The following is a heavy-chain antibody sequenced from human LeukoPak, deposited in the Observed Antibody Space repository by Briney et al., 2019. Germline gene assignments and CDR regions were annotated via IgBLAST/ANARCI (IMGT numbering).Heavy chain of an antibody. V-gene: IGHV4-59*08. D-gene: IGHD6-19*01. Sequence: SETLSLTCTVSGVSISDYYWNWIRQPPGKGLEWIGNIYYSGSTSYNPSLKSRVTISVDTSKNQFSLKPSSVTAADTAVYYCARLGSSGWSADFDYWGQGTLVTVSS. J-gene: IGHJ4*02. CDR1: GVSISDYY. CDR3: ARLGSSGWSADFDY. CDR2: IYYSGST.